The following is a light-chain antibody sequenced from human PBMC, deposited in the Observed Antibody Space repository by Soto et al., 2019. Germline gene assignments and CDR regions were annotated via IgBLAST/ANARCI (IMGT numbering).Light chain of an antibody. Sequence: DIQMTQSPSSLSASVGDRVTITCRASQSISRYLNWYQKKPGKAPKHLIYAASTLQSGVPSRLRGNESGTDFTLTISSLQPEDTATYYCQQSYNLKFTFGPGTKVDIK. V-gene: IGKV1-39*01. CDR3: QQSYNLKFT. J-gene: IGKJ3*01. CDR1: QSISRY. CDR2: AAS.